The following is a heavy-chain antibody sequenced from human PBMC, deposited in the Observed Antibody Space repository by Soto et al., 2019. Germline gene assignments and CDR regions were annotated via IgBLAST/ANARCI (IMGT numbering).Heavy chain of an antibody. V-gene: IGHV1-69*01. CDR1: GVPFSNYA. D-gene: IGHD6-19*01. CDR2: IIPIFGTA. CDR3: ARGSHSPGIAVAGYYY. Sequence: QVQLVQSGAEVKKPGSSVKVSCKASGVPFSNYAFTWVRQAPGQGLEWMGGIIPIFGTANYAQKFQGRVTITADESTSTAYMELSSLTSEDTAMYHCARGSHSPGIAVAGYYYWGQGTLVTVSS. J-gene: IGHJ4*02.